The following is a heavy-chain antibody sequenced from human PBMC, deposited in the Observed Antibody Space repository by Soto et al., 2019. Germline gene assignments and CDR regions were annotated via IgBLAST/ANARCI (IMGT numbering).Heavy chain of an antibody. Sequence: GESLKLSCQGSGYFFTNHYIAWVRQMPGKGLEWMGIIYPSDSDTTYSPSFEGQVTISADKSFRTAYLEWSSLKASDTAIYYCARALGEMATTSFDYWGQGTQVTVSS. CDR1: GYFFTNHY. V-gene: IGHV5-51*01. J-gene: IGHJ4*02. CDR2: IYPSDSDT. CDR3: ARALGEMATTSFDY. D-gene: IGHD1-1*01.